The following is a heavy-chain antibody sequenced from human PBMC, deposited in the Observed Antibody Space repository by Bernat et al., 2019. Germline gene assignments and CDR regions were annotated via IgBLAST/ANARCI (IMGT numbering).Heavy chain of an antibody. Sequence: QVQLVQSGAEVKKPGASVKVSCKASGYTFTGYYMHWVRQAPGQGLEWMGWINPNSGDTNYAQKFQGWVTMTRDTSISTAYMELSRLRSDDTAVYYCAREFLGYCSGGSCSRYYYYYGMDVWGQGTTVTVSS. CDR1: GYTFTGYY. J-gene: IGHJ6*01. D-gene: IGHD2-15*01. CDR2: INPNSGDT. V-gene: IGHV1-2*04. CDR3: AREFLGYCSGGSCSRYYYYYGMDV.